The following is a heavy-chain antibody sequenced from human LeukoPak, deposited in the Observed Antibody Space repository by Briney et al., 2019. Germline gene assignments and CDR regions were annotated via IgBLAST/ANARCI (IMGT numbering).Heavy chain of an antibody. Sequence: ASVKVSCKVSGYTLTELSMHWVRQAPGKGLEWMGGFDPEDGETIYAQKFQGRVTMTEDTSTDTAHMELSSLRSEDTAVYYCGRSQSRSDSSSCFDSWGQGTLVTVSS. D-gene: IGHD6-13*01. V-gene: IGHV1-24*01. CDR2: FDPEDGET. J-gene: IGHJ4*02. CDR1: GYTLTELS. CDR3: GRSQSRSDSSSCFDS.